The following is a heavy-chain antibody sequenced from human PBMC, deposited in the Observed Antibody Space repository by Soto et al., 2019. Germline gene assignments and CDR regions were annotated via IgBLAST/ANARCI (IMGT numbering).Heavy chain of an antibody. CDR3: ARESGYPLDY. CDR1: GYTFTGYY. V-gene: IGHV1-3*01. J-gene: IGHJ4*02. D-gene: IGHD3-22*01. CDR2: INAGDDNT. Sequence: ASVKVSCKASGYTFTGYYMHWVRQAPGQRLEWMGSINAGDDNTKYSQKFQGRVTITTDTSASTAYMELSSLRSEDTAVYYCARESGYPLDYWGQGTLVTVSS.